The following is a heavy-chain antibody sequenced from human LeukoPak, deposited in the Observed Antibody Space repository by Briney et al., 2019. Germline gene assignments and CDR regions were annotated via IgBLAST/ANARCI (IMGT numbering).Heavy chain of an antibody. D-gene: IGHD5-12*01. CDR2: IYSGSST. V-gene: IGHV3-66*04. Sequence: GGSLRLSCAASGFTVSSNYMSWVRQAPGKGLEWVSVIYSGSSTYYADSVKGRFTISRDNSKNTLYLQMNSLRAEDTAVYYCARHHSSGYDFLSPGGSYFDYWGQGTLVTVSS. J-gene: IGHJ4*02. CDR3: ARHHSSGYDFLSPGGSYFDY. CDR1: GFTVSSNY.